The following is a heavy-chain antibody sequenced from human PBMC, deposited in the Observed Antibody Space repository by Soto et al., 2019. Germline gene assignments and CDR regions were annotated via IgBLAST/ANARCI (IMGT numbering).Heavy chain of an antibody. CDR1: GYTITSNY. Sequence: LVKLSCKESGYTITSNYMHWVRQAPGQGLEWMGIINPSGGSTSYAQKFQGRVTMTRDTSTSTVYMELSSLRSEDTAVYYCARGGWELAGNWFDPWGQGTLVTVSS. J-gene: IGHJ5*02. CDR2: INPSGGST. D-gene: IGHD1-26*01. V-gene: IGHV1-46*01. CDR3: ARGGWELAGNWFDP.